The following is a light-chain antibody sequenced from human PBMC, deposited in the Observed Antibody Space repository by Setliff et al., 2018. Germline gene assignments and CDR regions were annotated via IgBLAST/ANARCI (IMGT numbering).Light chain of an antibody. CDR3: SSYTSSSTVV. V-gene: IGLV2-14*01. J-gene: IGLJ1*01. Sequence: QSALTQPASVSGSPGQSITISCTGTSSDVGGYNYVSWHQQHPGKAPKLMIYDVSKRPSGVSNRFSGSKSGNTASLTISGLQAEDEADYYCSSYTSSSTVVFGTGTKVTVL. CDR1: SSDVGGYNY. CDR2: DVS.